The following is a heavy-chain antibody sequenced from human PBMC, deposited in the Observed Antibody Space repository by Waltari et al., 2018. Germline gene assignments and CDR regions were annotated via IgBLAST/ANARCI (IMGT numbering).Heavy chain of an antibody. Sequence: QVQLVESGGGVVQPGRSLRLSCAASGFTFSSYGMHWVRQAPGKGLEWVAVISYDGSNKYYADSVKGRFTISRDNAKNTLYLQMNSLRAEDTAVYYCARGDPRGLFNYYYYGMDVWGQGTTVTVSS. CDR3: ARGDPRGLFNYYYYGMDV. CDR1: GFTFSSYG. CDR2: ISYDGSNK. J-gene: IGHJ6*02. V-gene: IGHV3-30*03. D-gene: IGHD3-10*01.